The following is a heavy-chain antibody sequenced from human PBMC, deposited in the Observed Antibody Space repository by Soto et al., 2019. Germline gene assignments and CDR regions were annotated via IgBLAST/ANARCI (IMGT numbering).Heavy chain of an antibody. CDR2: IIPIFGTA. V-gene: IGHV1-69*06. Sequence: QVQLVQSGAEVKKPGSSVKVSCKASGGTFSSYAISWVRQAPGQGLEWMGGIIPIFGTANYAQKLQGRVTITADKSTSTDYMELSSLRSEDTGVDCCAREGDSSRPDAVDIWGQGTMVNVSS. J-gene: IGHJ3*02. CDR3: AREGDSSRPDAVDI. D-gene: IGHD6-13*01. CDR1: GGTFSSYA.